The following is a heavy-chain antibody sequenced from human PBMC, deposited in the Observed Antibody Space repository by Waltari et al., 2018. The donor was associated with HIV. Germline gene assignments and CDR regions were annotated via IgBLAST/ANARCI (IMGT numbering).Heavy chain of an antibody. V-gene: IGHV4-39*02. D-gene: IGHD2-15*01. Sequence: QLQLQESGPGLVKPSETLSLTCTVSGGSISSSSYYWGWIRQPPGKGLEWIGSIYYSGSTYYNPSLKRRVTISVDTSKNQFSLKLSSVTAADTAVYYCARETYGVAARTFDYWGQGTLVTVSS. J-gene: IGHJ4*02. CDR2: IYYSGST. CDR1: GGSISSSSYY. CDR3: ARETYGVAARTFDY.